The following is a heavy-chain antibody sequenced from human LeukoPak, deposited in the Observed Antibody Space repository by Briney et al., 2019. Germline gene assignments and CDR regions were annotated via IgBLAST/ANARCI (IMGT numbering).Heavy chain of an antibody. J-gene: IGHJ4*02. Sequence: GGSLRLSCAASGFTFSSYAMHWVRQAPGKGLEYVSAISSNGGSTYYANSVKGRFTISRDNSKNTLYLQMGSLRAEDMAVYYCAREWTMVRGVISHWGQGTLVTVSP. CDR3: AREWTMVRGVISH. V-gene: IGHV3-64*01. CDR1: GFTFSSYA. CDR2: ISSNGGST. D-gene: IGHD3-10*01.